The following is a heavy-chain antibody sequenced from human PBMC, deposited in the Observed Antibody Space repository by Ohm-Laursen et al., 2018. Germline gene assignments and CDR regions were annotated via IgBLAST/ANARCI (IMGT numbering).Heavy chain of an antibody. CDR1: GFTLSSYD. J-gene: IGHJ6*02. D-gene: IGHD6-6*01. CDR2: ISETGSHI. CDR3: ARDSSRRAREGGMDV. Sequence: SLRLSCAASGFTLSSYDMNWVRQAPGKGLEWISSISETGSHIYDADSMRGRFTVARDNAKNLLYLQLNSLRVEDTAVYYCARDSSRRAREGGMDVWGQGTMVTVSS. V-gene: IGHV3-21*01.